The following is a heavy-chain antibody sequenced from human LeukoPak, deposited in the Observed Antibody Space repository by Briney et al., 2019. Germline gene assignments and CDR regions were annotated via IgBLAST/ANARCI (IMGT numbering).Heavy chain of an antibody. J-gene: IGHJ6*02. Sequence: GASVKVSCKSSVYTFTNYGISWLRQAPGPGLEWMGWISTYNGNTNYAQKFQGRVTMTTDTSTSTAYMELRSLRFDDTTVYYCARGGDGYNFGYYGMDVWGQGTTVTVSS. V-gene: IGHV1-18*01. D-gene: IGHD5-24*01. CDR2: ISTYNGNT. CDR3: ARGGDGYNFGYYGMDV. CDR1: VYTFTNYG.